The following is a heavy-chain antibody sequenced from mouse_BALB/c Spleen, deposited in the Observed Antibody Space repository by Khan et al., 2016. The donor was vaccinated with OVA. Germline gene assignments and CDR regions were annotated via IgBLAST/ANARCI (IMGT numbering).Heavy chain of an antibody. CDR2: ISYSGST. D-gene: IGHD1-1*01. J-gene: IGHJ4*01. CDR1: GYSITSDYA. CDR3: ARAGSRYNYAMDY. Sequence: EVQLQESGPGLVKPSQSLSLTCTVTGYSITSDYAWNWIRQFPGNKLEWMGYISYSGSTNYNPSLKSRISITRDTSKNQFFLQLNSVTTEDTAPYYCARAGSRYNYAMDYWGQGTSVTVSS. V-gene: IGHV3-2*02.